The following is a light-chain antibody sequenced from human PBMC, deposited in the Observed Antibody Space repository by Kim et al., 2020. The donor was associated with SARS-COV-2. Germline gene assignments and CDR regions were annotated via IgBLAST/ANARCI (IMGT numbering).Light chain of an antibody. V-gene: IGKV1-5*01. J-gene: IGKJ4*01. CDR2: DAS. CDR3: QQYNSYSRT. Sequence: DIQMTQSPSTLSASVGDRVTITCRASQSISKWLVWYQQKPGKAPKLLIYDASILQSRVPSRFSGSGSGTEFSFTISSLQPDDFATYNCQQYNSYSRTFGGGTKVDIK. CDR1: QSISKW.